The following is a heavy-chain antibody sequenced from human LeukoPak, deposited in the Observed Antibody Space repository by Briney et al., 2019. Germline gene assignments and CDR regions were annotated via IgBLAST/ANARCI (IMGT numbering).Heavy chain of an antibody. D-gene: IGHD6-19*01. Sequence: PGGSLRLSCAASGFAFSFYAMSWLRQPPGKGLEWVSTINANSGTTSYAASVRGRFTISRDNSKNTLYLQVNTLRADDTATYYCAKPISGGLAVTADWFHPWGQGTLVPVSS. V-gene: IGHV3-23*01. CDR2: INANSGTT. J-gene: IGHJ5*01. CDR3: AKPISGGLAVTADWFHP. CDR1: GFAFSFYA.